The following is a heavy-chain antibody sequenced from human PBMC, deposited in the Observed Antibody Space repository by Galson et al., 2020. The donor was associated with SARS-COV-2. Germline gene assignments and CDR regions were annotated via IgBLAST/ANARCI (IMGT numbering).Heavy chain of an antibody. CDR2: IKQDGSEK. CDR1: GFTFSSYW. Sequence: GESLKISCAASGFTFSSYWMSWVRQAPGKGLEWVANIKQDGSEKYYVDSVKGRFTISRDNAKNSLYLQMNSLRAEDTAVYYCASSLLGDYFDYWGQGTLVTVSS. D-gene: IGHD7-27*01. V-gene: IGHV3-7*01. CDR3: ASSLLGDYFDY. J-gene: IGHJ4*02.